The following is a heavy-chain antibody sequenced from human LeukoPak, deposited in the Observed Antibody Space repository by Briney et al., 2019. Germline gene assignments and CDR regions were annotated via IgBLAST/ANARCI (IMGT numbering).Heavy chain of an antibody. CDR1: GFTFSSYG. Sequence: GGSLRLSCAASGFTFSSYGMHWVRQAPGKGLEWVAFIRYDGSNKYYADSVKGRFTISGDNSKNTLYLQMNSLRAEDTAVYYCAKERDTAMVTIDYWGQGTLVTVSS. J-gene: IGHJ4*02. D-gene: IGHD5-18*01. V-gene: IGHV3-30*02. CDR3: AKERDTAMVTIDY. CDR2: IRYDGSNK.